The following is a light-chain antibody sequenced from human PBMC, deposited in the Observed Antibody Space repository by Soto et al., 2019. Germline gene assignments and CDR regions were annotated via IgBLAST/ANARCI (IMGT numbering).Light chain of an antibody. Sequence: DIQMTQSPSSLSASLGDRVTITCRASQSIISYLNWYQQKPGKAPKLLIYAASSLQSGVPSRFSGSGSGTDFTLTISSLQPEDFATYYCQQSYSTPITFAQGTRLEIK. V-gene: IGKV1-39*01. CDR3: QQSYSTPIT. CDR2: AAS. CDR1: QSIISY. J-gene: IGKJ5*01.